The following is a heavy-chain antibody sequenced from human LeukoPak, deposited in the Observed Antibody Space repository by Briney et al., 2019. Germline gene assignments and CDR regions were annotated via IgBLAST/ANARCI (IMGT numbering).Heavy chain of an antibody. J-gene: IGHJ4*02. CDR1: GFTVSSNY. CDR3: ARVRPRVGAEYYFDY. D-gene: IGHD1-26*01. Sequence: GGSLRLSCAAAGFTVSSNYMSWVRQAPGKGLEWVSVIYSGGSTYYADSVKGRFTISRDNSKNTLYLQMNSLRAEDTAVYYCARVRPRVGAEYYFDYWGQGTLVTVSS. CDR2: IYSGGST. V-gene: IGHV3-53*01.